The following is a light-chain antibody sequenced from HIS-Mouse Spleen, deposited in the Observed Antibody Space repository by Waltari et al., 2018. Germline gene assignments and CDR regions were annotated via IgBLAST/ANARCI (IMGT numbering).Light chain of an antibody. V-gene: IGKV1-9*01. J-gene: IGKJ1*01. CDR3: QQLNSYPPT. CDR1: QGISSY. CDR2: AAS. Sequence: DIQLTQSPSFLSASVGDRVTITCRASQGISSYLAWYQQKPGKAPKLLIYAASTLQSGVPSGFSGSRSRTEFTLTISSLQPEDFATYYCQQLNSYPPTFGQGTKVEIK.